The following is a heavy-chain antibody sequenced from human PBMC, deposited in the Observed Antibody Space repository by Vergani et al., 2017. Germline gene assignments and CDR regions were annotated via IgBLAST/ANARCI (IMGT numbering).Heavy chain of an antibody. V-gene: IGHV1-2*02. CDR1: GYTFTGYY. CDR2: INPNSGGT. J-gene: IGHJ4*02. CDR3: ARGEYYYDSSGYYLRYFDY. Sequence: QVQLVQSGAEVKKPGASVKVSCKASGYTFTGYYMHWARQAPGQGLEWMGWINPNSGGTNYAQKFQGRVTMTRDTSISTAYMELSRLRSDDTAVYYCARGEYYYDSSGYYLRYFDYWGQGTLVTVSS. D-gene: IGHD3-22*01.